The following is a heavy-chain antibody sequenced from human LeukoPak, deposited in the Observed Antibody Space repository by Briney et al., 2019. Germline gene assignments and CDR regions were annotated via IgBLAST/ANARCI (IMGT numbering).Heavy chain of an antibody. V-gene: IGHV4-61*02. Sequence: PSQTLSLTCTVSGGSISSGSYYWSWIRQPAGKGLEWIGRIYTSGSTNYNPSLKSRVTISVDTSKNQFSLKLSSVTAADTAVYYCARDYSQYYCYYYMDVWGKGTTVTVSS. CDR1: GGSISSGSYY. D-gene: IGHD2-15*01. CDR2: IYTSGST. CDR3: ARDYSQYYCYYYMDV. J-gene: IGHJ6*03.